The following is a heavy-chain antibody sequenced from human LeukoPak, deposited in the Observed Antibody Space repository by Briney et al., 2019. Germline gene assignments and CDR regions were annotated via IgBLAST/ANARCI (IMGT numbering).Heavy chain of an antibody. D-gene: IGHD2-21*02. Sequence: SETLSLTCTVSGGSISSYYWSWIRQPPGKGLEWIGYIYYSGSTNYNPSLKSRVTISVDPSKNQFSLKLSSVAAADTAVYYCARLGDCGGDCYSDWFDPWGQGTLVTVSS. CDR1: GGSISSYY. CDR2: IYYSGST. J-gene: IGHJ5*02. CDR3: ARLGDCGGDCYSDWFDP. V-gene: IGHV4-59*08.